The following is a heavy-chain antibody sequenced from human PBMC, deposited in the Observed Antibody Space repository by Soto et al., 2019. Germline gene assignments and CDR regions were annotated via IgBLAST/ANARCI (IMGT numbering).Heavy chain of an antibody. CDR2: ITWNGGTM. CDR1: GFAFDDYV. CDR3: AKGGSAALIAPSGRDNWFDP. J-gene: IGHJ5*02. Sequence: GGSLRLSCAASGFAFDDYVMHWVRQPPGRGLEWVSGITWNGGTMRYVDSVKGRFTISRDNAENSLYLQMNSLSPEDTAVYYCAKGGSAALIAPSGRDNWFDPWGQGT. V-gene: IGHV3-9*01. D-gene: IGHD6-13*01.